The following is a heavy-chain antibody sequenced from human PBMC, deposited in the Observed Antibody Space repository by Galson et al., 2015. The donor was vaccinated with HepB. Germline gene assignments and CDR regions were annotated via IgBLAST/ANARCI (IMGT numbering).Heavy chain of an antibody. V-gene: IGHV5-51*01. CDR3: ARHGQSGSYSYALDV. CDR1: GSSFTTYW. CDR2: IYPGDSDT. D-gene: IGHD1-26*01. J-gene: IGHJ6*02. Sequence: QSGAEVKKPGESLKISCKGSGSSFTTYWIAWVRQMPGKGLEWMGIIYPGDSDTIYSPSFQGQVTISADKSISTAYLQWSSLKASDTATYYCARHGQSGSYSYALDVWCQGATVTVSS.